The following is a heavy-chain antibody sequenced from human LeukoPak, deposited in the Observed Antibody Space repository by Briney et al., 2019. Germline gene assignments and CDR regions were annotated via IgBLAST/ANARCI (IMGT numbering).Heavy chain of an antibody. Sequence: GASVKVSCKASGYTFPMYGISWVRQAPDQGLEWLGWIAPYEGDRQYTPKLQDRIIVTADTATTTVYMELKNLRIDDTAVYYCASNFIRTGYFGEYYLHWGQGTQVVVSS. D-gene: IGHD3-9*01. CDR2: IAPYEGDR. V-gene: IGHV1-18*01. J-gene: IGHJ1*01. CDR1: GYTFPMYG. CDR3: ASNFIRTGYFGEYYLH.